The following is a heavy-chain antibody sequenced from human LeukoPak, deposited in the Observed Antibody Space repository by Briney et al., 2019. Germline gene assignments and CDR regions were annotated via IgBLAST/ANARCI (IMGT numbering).Heavy chain of an antibody. CDR3: AKGATEQLVRTNFGY. V-gene: IGHV3-30*18. J-gene: IGHJ4*02. CDR1: GFTFSSYG. D-gene: IGHD6-13*01. Sequence: PGGALTLSCAASGFTFSSYGMHWVRQAPGKGLEWVAVVSYDETYKYYGDSVKGRFTISRDNSKNTLSLQMNSLRAEDTAVYHCAKGATEQLVRTNFGYWGQGTLVTVSS. CDR2: VSYDETYK.